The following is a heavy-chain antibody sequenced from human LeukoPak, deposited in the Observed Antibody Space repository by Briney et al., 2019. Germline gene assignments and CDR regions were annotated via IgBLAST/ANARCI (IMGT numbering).Heavy chain of an antibody. CDR2: IRSKANSYAT. CDR1: GFTFSGSA. Sequence: PGGSLRLSCAASGFTFSGSAMHWVRQASGKGLKWVGRIRSKANSYATAYAASVKGRFTISRDDSKDTAYLQMNSLKTEDTAVYYCTRWKSEGDYWGQGTLVTVSS. V-gene: IGHV3-73*01. J-gene: IGHJ4*02. D-gene: IGHD1-1*01. CDR3: TRWKSEGDY.